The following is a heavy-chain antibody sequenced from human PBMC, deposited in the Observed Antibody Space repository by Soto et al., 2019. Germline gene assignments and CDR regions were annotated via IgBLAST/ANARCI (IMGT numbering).Heavy chain of an antibody. D-gene: IGHD2-8*01. Sequence: PGGSLRLSCAASGFTFDDYTMHWVRQAPGKGLEWVSLISWDGGSTYYADSVKGRFTISRDNSKNSLYLQMNSLRTEDTALYYCAKDNPVYAISGENWFDPWGQGTLVTVSS. CDR2: ISWDGGST. CDR1: GFTFDDYT. J-gene: IGHJ5*02. V-gene: IGHV3-43*01. CDR3: AKDNPVYAISGENWFDP.